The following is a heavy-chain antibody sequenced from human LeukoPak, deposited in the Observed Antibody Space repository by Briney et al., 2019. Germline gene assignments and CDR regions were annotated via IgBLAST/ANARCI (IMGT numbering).Heavy chain of an antibody. V-gene: IGHV3-11*01. J-gene: IGHJ6*03. CDR3: ARVVVVVPAAISRYYMDV. CDR2: ISSSGSTI. D-gene: IGHD2-2*01. Sequence: GGSLRLSCAASGFTFSDYYMSWIRQAPGKGLEWVSYISSSGSTIYYADSVKGRFTISRDNAKNPLCLQMNSLRAEDTAVYYCARVVVVVPAAISRYYMDVWGKGTTVTISS. CDR1: GFTFSDYY.